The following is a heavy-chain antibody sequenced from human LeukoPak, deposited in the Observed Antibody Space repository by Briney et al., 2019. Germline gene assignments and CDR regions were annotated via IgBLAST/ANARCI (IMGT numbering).Heavy chain of an antibody. CDR1: GFTFSSYS. CDR2: ISSSSSYI. CDR3: ARSNSGSYAWFDP. Sequence: GGSLRLSCAASGFTFSSYSMNWVRQAPGKGLEWVSSISSSSSYICYADSVKGRFTISRDNAKNSLYLQMNSLRAEDTAVYYCARSNSGSYAWFDPWGQGTLVTVSS. D-gene: IGHD1-26*01. J-gene: IGHJ5*02. V-gene: IGHV3-21*01.